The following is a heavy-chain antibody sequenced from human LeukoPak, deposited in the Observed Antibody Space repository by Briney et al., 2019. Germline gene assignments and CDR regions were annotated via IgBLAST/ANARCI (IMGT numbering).Heavy chain of an antibody. J-gene: IGHJ4*02. CDR2: IYTSGST. Sequence: SETLSLTCTVSGGSISSYYWGWIRQPAGKGLEWIGRIYTSGSTNYNPSLKSRVTMSVDTSKNQFSLKLSSVTAADTAVYYCARGGYYYDSSGPYYFDYWGQGTLVTVSS. CDR1: GGSISSYY. V-gene: IGHV4-4*07. D-gene: IGHD3-22*01. CDR3: ARGGYYYDSSGPYYFDY.